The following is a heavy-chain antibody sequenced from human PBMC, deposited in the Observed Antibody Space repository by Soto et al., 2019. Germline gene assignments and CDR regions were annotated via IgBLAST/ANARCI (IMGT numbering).Heavy chain of an antibody. D-gene: IGHD3-16*02. CDR1: GFTFSSDS. Sequence: EVQLVESGGGLVQPGGSLRLSCAASGFTFSSDSMNWVRQAPGKGLEWVSYISSSSSTIYYADSVKGRFTISRDNAKNSLYLQMNSPRDEDTAVYYCARENDYVWGSYRLNWFDPWGQGTLVTVSS. CDR3: ARENDYVWGSYRLNWFDP. V-gene: IGHV3-48*02. CDR2: ISSSSSTI. J-gene: IGHJ5*02.